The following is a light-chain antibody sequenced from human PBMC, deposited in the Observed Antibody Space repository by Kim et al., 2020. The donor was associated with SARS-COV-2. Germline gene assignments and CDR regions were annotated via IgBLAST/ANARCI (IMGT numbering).Light chain of an antibody. V-gene: IGLV2-14*03. J-gene: IGLJ1*01. CDR1: SSDVGGYNY. CDR2: DVF. CDR3: TSYRSSGYV. Sequence: QSALTQPASVSESPGQSITISCTGTSSDVGGYNYVSWYQQYPGKAPKLIIYDVFKRPSGVSNRFSGSKSGNTASLTISGLQAEDEASYYCTSYRSSGYVFGTGTKVTVL.